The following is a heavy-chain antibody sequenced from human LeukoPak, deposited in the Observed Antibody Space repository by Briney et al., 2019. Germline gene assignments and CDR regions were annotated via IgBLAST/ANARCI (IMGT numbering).Heavy chain of an antibody. CDR3: ARRSTFWGYFDY. CDR1: GGFFSGYY. J-gene: IGHJ4*02. CDR2: INHSGST. Sequence: SETLSLTCAVYGGFFSGYYWSWIRQPPGKGLEWIGEINHSGSTNYNPSLKSRVTISVDTSKNQFSLKLSSVTAADTAVYYCARRSTFWGYFDYWGQGTLVTVSS. D-gene: IGHD3-16*01. V-gene: IGHV4-34*01.